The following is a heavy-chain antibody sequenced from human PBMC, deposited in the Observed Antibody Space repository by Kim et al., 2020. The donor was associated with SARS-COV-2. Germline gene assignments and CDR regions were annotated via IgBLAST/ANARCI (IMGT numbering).Heavy chain of an antibody. CDR1: GGSFSGYY. V-gene: IGHV4-34*01. CDR3: ARVVSGITMIVVFNPYYY. Sequence: SETLSLTCAVYGGSFSGYYWSWIRQPPGKGLEWIGEINHSGSTNYNPSLKSRVTISVDTSKNQFSLKLSSVTAADTAAYYCARVVSGITMIVVFNPYYY. J-gene: IGHJ6*01. D-gene: IGHD3-22*01. CDR2: INHSGST.